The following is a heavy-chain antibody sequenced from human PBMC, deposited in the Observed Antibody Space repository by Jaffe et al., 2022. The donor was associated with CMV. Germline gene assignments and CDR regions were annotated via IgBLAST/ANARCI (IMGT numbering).Heavy chain of an antibody. V-gene: IGHV4-4*07. Sequence: QVQLQESGPGLVKPSETLSLTCTVSGGSISSYYWSWIRQPAGKGLEWIGRIYTSGSTNYNPSLKSRVTMSVDTSKNQFSLKLSSVTAADTAVYYCARGTSVAAAGRREKQRFDPWGQGTLVTVSS. CDR1: GGSISSYY. D-gene: IGHD6-13*01. J-gene: IGHJ5*02. CDR2: IYTSGST. CDR3: ARGTSVAAAGRREKQRFDP.